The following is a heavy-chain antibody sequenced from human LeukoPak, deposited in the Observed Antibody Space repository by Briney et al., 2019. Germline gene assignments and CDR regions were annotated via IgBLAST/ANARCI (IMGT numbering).Heavy chain of an antibody. J-gene: IGHJ3*02. CDR1: GGSISSGGYY. D-gene: IGHD3-3*01. V-gene: IGHV4-30-2*01. CDR2: IYHSGST. CDR3: ARDLDFWSGRNAFDI. Sequence: SETLSLTCTVSGGSISSGGYYWSWIRQPPGKGLEWIGYIYHSGSTYYNPSLKSRVTISVDRSKNQFSLKLSSVTAADTAVYYCARDLDFWSGRNAFDIWGQGTMVTVSS.